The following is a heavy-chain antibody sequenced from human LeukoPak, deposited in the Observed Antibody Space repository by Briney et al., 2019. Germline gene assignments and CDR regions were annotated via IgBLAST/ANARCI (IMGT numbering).Heavy chain of an antibody. CDR1: GGTSSSYD. V-gene: IGHV1-18*01. Sequence: ASVTVSCKASGGTSSSYDISWVRQAPGQGLEWMGWISAYNGNTNYSQKLQGRVTMTTDTSTSTAYMELRSLRSDDTAVYYCARDTGYAYDQYFDYWGQGILVTVSS. J-gene: IGHJ4*02. D-gene: IGHD5-18*01. CDR2: ISAYNGNT. CDR3: ARDTGYAYDQYFDY.